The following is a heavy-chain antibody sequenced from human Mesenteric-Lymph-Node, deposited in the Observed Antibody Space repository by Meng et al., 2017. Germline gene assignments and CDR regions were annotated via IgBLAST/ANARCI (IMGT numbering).Heavy chain of an antibody. Sequence: GGSLRLSCAASGFTFSSYAMHWVRQAPGKGLEWVAVISYDGSNKYYADSVKGRFTISRDNSKNTLYLQMNSLRAEDTAVYYCARGKDRITMVRGVITHLDYWGQGTLVTVSS. CDR3: ARGKDRITMVRGVITHLDY. V-gene: IGHV3-30*04. CDR1: GFTFSSYA. CDR2: ISYDGSNK. J-gene: IGHJ4*02. D-gene: IGHD3-10*01.